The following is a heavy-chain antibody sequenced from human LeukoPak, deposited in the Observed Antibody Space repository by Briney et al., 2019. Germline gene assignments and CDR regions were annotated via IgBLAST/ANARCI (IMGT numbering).Heavy chain of an antibody. CDR1: RGSISSYH. CDR3: ARYGGSGWVIDN. D-gene: IGHD6-19*01. Sequence: SETLSLTCTVSRGSISSYHWSWIRQPAGKGLEWIGRIYARGSTNYNPSLKSRVTMSVDTSRNQFSLRLTSVTAADTAVYYCARYGGSGWVIDNWGQGTLVTVSS. J-gene: IGHJ4*02. V-gene: IGHV4-4*07. CDR2: IYARGST.